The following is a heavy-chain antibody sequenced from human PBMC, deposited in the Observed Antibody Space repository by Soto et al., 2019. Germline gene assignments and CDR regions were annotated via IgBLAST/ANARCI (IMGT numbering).Heavy chain of an antibody. Sequence: PGGSLRLSCAASGFTFSSYAMSWVRQAPGKGLEWVAVISGSGGSKYYADSVKGRFTISRDNSKNTLYLQMNSLRAEDTAVYYCARDPLGYDSSGYYTPTWYFDYWGQGTLVTVSS. CDR3: ARDPLGYDSSGYYTPTWYFDY. D-gene: IGHD3-22*01. V-gene: IGHV3-23*01. CDR1: GFTFSSYA. J-gene: IGHJ4*02. CDR2: ISGSGGSK.